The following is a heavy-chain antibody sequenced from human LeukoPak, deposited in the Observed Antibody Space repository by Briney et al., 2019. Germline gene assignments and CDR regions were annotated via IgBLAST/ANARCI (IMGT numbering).Heavy chain of an antibody. CDR3: ATSQNIAAPWGY. V-gene: IGHV3-23*01. D-gene: IGHD6-6*01. CDR1: GFTFSNYG. J-gene: IGHJ4*02. CDR2: ISGSGGNT. Sequence: PGGSLRLSCAAPGFTFSNYGMSWVRQAPGKGLEWVSTISGSGGNTYYADSVKGRFTISRDNAKNTLYLQMKSLRAEDTAMYYCATSQNIAAPWGYWGQGTLVTVSS.